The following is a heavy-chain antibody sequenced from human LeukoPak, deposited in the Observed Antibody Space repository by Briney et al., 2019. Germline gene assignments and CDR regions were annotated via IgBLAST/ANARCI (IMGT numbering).Heavy chain of an antibody. Sequence: GGSLRLSCAASGLTFSNYAMSWVRQAPGKGPEWVSYIISSGSTIYYADSVQGRFTTSRDNAKNLLFLQMNSLRPEDTGVYYCARIDRDFYYMDVWGKGTTVTVSS. CDR1: GLTFSNYA. J-gene: IGHJ6*03. D-gene: IGHD3-22*01. V-gene: IGHV3-48*03. CDR3: ARIDRDFYYMDV. CDR2: IISSGSTI.